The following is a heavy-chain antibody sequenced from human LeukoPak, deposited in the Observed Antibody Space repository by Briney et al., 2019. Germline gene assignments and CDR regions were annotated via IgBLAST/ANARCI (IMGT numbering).Heavy chain of an antibody. CDR2: MSPNSGHT. Sequence: ASVKVSCKASGYTFTSYDINWVRQATGQGLEWMGWMSPNSGHTAYAQKFQGRVTMTRNTSMTTAYMELSSLTSEDTAVYYCARGLFTFGGVIAPMDFDYWGQGTLVTVSS. CDR1: GYTFTSYD. D-gene: IGHD3-16*02. CDR3: ARGLFTFGGVIAPMDFDY. V-gene: IGHV1-8*01. J-gene: IGHJ4*02.